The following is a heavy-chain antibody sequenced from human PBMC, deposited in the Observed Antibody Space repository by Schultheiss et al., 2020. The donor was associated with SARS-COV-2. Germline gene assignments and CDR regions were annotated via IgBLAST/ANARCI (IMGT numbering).Heavy chain of an antibody. D-gene: IGHD5-18*01. Sequence: GGSLRLSCAASGFTFSSYSMNWVRQAPGKGLEYVSAISGSGGSTYYADSVKGRFTISRDNSKNTLYLQMNSLRAEDTAVYYCARYSYGGEDYWGQGTLVTVSS. V-gene: IGHV3-23*01. CDR2: ISGSGGST. CDR1: GFTFSSYS. CDR3: ARYSYGGEDY. J-gene: IGHJ4*02.